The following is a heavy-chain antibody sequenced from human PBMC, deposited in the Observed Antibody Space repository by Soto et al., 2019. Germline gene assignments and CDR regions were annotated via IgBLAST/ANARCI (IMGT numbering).Heavy chain of an antibody. V-gene: IGHV3-30-3*01. CDR2: ISYDGSNK. Sequence: QVQLVESGGGVVQPGRSLRLSCAASGFTFSSYAMRWVRQAPGKGLEWVAVISYDGSNKYYADSVKGRFTISRDNSKNTLYLQMNSLRAEDTAVYYCARDGGVGALHDAFDIWGQGTMVTVSS. CDR3: ARDGGVGALHDAFDI. D-gene: IGHD1-26*01. J-gene: IGHJ3*02. CDR1: GFTFSSYA.